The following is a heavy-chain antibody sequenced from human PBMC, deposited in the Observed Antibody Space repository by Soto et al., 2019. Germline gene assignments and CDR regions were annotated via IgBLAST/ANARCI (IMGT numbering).Heavy chain of an antibody. J-gene: IGHJ6*02. D-gene: IGHD2-15*01. CDR2: IIPIFGTA. CDR1: GGTFSSYT. CDR3: ASVETQRYYYGMDV. V-gene: IGHV1-69*12. Sequence: QVQLVQSGAEVKKPGSSVKVSCKASGGTFSSYTINWVRQAPGQGLEWMGGIIPIFGTADYAQTFQGRVTVTADESTSTAYMELTSLRSEDTAVYYCASVETQRYYYGMDVWGQGTTVTVSS.